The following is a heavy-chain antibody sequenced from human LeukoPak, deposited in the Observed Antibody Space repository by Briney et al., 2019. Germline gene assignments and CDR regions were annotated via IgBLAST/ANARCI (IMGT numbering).Heavy chain of an antibody. D-gene: IGHD3-22*01. V-gene: IGHV3-23*01. J-gene: IGHJ4*02. CDR2: ISGSGGST. CDR1: GFTFSSYA. Sequence: PGGSLRLSCAASGFTFSSYAMSWVRQAPGKGLEWVSAISGSGGSTYYADSVKGRFTISRDNSKNTLYLQMNSLRAEDTAVYYCAKDHMVNYDSSGADFDYWGQGTLVTVSS. CDR3: AKDHMVNYDSSGADFDY.